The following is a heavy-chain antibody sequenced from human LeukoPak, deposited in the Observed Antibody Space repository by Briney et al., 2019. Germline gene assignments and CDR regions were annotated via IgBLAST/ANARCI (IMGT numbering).Heavy chain of an antibody. D-gene: IGHD3-10*01. Sequence: PGGSLRLSCAASGFTFGSYAMSWVRQAPGKGLEWVSTISAGGGTTYYADSVEGRFTISRDNSKNTLFLQMNSLRAEDTAVYYCAKDYGSGSYYRAPSFDYWGQGTLVTVFS. V-gene: IGHV3-23*01. CDR3: AKDYGSGSYYRAPSFDY. CDR2: ISAGGGTT. J-gene: IGHJ4*02. CDR1: GFTFGSYA.